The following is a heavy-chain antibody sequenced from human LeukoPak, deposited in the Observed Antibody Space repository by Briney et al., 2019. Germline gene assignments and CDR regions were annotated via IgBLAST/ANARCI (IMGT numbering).Heavy chain of an antibody. J-gene: IGHJ4*02. V-gene: IGHV1-8*01. CDR2: MNPNSGNT. Sequence: ASVKVSCKASGYTFTSCDINRVRQATGQGLEWMGWMNPNSGNTGYAQKFQGRVTMTRNTSISTAYMELSSLISEDTAVYYCARVFTRYYGSGSYQNDYWGQGTLVTVSS. CDR3: ARVFTRYYGSGSYQNDY. D-gene: IGHD3-10*01. CDR1: GYTFTSCD.